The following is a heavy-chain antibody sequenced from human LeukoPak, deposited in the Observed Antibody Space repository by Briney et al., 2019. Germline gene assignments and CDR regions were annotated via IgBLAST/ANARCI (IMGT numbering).Heavy chain of an antibody. CDR2: ISPNGGGP. D-gene: IGHD4-17*01. Sequence: ASVKVSCKASGYTFTGYYMHWVRQAPGQGLEWRGWISPNGGGPNYAQRFQGRVTMTRDTSISTAYMELSRLRSDDTAVYYCARKGEHYGDYDYWGQGTLVTVSS. V-gene: IGHV1-2*02. CDR1: GYTFTGYY. J-gene: IGHJ4*02. CDR3: ARKGEHYGDYDY.